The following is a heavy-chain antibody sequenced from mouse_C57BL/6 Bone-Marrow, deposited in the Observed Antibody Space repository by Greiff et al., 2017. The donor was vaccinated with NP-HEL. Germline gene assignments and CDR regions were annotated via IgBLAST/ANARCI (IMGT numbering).Heavy chain of an antibody. CDR3: APYGNYAYWYFDV. V-gene: IGHV14-3*01. D-gene: IGHD2-1*01. J-gene: IGHJ1*03. Sequence: VHVKQSVAELVRPGASVKLSCTASGFNITNTYMHWVKQRPEQGLEWIGRIDPANGNTKYAPKFQGKATITADTSSNTAYLQLSSLTSEDTAIYYCAPYGNYAYWYFDVWGTGTTVTVSS. CDR2: IDPANGNT. CDR1: GFNITNTY.